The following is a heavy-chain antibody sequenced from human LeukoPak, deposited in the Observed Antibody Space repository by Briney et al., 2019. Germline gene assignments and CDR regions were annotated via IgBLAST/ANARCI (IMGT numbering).Heavy chain of an antibody. CDR1: GFTFSSYG. V-gene: IGHV3-30*18. J-gene: IGHJ5*02. Sequence: GGSLRLSCAASGFTFSSYGMHWVRQAPGKGLEWVAVISYDGSNKYYADSVKGRFTISRDNSKNTPYLQMNSLRAEDTAVYYCAKLVGTAMATNWFDPWGQGTLVTVSS. D-gene: IGHD5-18*01. CDR2: ISYDGSNK. CDR3: AKLVGTAMATNWFDP.